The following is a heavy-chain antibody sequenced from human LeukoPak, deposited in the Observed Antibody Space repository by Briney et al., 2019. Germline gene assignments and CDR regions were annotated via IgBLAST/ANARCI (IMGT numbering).Heavy chain of an antibody. CDR1: GFTFSDYY. CDR2: ISSSGSTI. V-gene: IGHV3-11*01. CDR3: ARDTQQLVGGGDSTHYYYYMDV. D-gene: IGHD6-13*01. Sequence: GGSLRLSCAASGFTFSDYYMSWIRQAPGKGLEWVSYISSSGSTIYYADSVKGRFTISRDNAKNSLYLQMNSLRAEDTAVYYCARDTQQLVGGGDSTHYYYYMDVWGKGTTVTVSS. J-gene: IGHJ6*03.